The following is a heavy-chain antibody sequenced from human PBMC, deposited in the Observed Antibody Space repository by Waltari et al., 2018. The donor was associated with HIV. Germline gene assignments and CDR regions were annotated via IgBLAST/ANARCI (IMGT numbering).Heavy chain of an antibody. CDR2: ISWNSGSR. V-gene: IGHV3-9*01. CDR3: AKAFRGWVFDY. CDR1: GFTFDDYA. D-gene: IGHD6-19*01. Sequence: EVQLVESGGGLVQPGRSLRLSCAASGFTFDDYAMHWVRQAPGKGLEWVSGISWNSGSRGYADSVKGRFTISRDNANNSLYLQMNSLRAEDTALYDCAKAFRGWVFDYWGQGTLVTVSS. J-gene: IGHJ4*02.